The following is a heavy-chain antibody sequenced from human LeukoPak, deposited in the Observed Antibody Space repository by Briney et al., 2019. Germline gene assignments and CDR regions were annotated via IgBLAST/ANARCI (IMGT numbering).Heavy chain of an antibody. D-gene: IGHD3-10*01. CDR3: ARTWYLVTMVRGPRRFDP. Sequence: ASVKVSCKASGYTFTGYYMHWVRQAPGQGLEWRGWINTNTGNPTYAQGFTGRFVFSLDTSVSTAYLQISSLKAEDTAVYYCARTWYLVTMVRGPRRFDPWGQGTLVTVSS. CDR1: GYTFTGYY. V-gene: IGHV7-4-1*02. J-gene: IGHJ5*02. CDR2: INTNTGNP.